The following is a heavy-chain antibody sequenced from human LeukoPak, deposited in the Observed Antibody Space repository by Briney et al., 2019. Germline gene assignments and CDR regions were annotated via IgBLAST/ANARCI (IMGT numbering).Heavy chain of an antibody. Sequence: ASVKVSCKASGYTFTSYGISWVRQAPGQGLEWMGWISAYNGNTNYAQKLQGRVTMTTDTSTSTAYMELSSLRSEDTAVYYCARDREHYYDSSGDAFDIWGQGTMVTVSS. CDR3: ARDREHYYDSSGDAFDI. CDR2: ISAYNGNT. J-gene: IGHJ3*02. CDR1: GYTFTSYG. D-gene: IGHD3-22*01. V-gene: IGHV1-18*01.